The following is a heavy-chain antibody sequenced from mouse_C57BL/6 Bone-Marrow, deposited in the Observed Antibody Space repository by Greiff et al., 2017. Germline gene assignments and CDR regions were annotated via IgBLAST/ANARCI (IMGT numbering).Heavy chain of an antibody. Sequence: QVQLKQSGAELVKPGASVKISCKASGYAFSSYWMNWVKQRPGKGLEWIGQIYPGDGDTNYNGKFKGKATLTADKSSSTAYMQLSSLTSEDSAVYVCARGGYGSILYYYARDYWGQGTSVTVSS. D-gene: IGHD1-1*01. CDR3: ARGGYGSILYYYARDY. CDR2: IYPGDGDT. J-gene: IGHJ4*01. V-gene: IGHV1-80*01. CDR1: GYAFSSYW.